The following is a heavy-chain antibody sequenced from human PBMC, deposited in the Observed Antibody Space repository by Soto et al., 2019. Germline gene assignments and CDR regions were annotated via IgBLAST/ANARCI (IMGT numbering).Heavy chain of an antibody. CDR1: GFTFSSYG. CDR2: ISYDGSNK. V-gene: IGHV3-30*18. Sequence: LRLSCAASGFTFSSYGMHWVRQAPGKGLEWVAVISYDGSNKYYADSVKGRFTISRDNSKNTLYLQMNSLRAEDTAVYYCAKEYGSGSYYGMDVWGQGTTVTVS. D-gene: IGHD3-10*01. CDR3: AKEYGSGSYYGMDV. J-gene: IGHJ6*02.